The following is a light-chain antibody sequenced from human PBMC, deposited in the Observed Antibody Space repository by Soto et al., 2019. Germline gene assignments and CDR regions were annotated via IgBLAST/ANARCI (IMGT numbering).Light chain of an antibody. CDR3: QQFGSSSWT. CDR1: QSVSSRY. J-gene: IGKJ1*01. V-gene: IGKV3-20*01. Sequence: DIVMTHSPATLSVSPGDRATLSSRASQSVSSRYLAWYQQKPGQAPRLLIYATSSRATGIPDRFRGSGSGTDFTLTINRLEPEDFAVYYCQQFGSSSWTFGQGTKVDIK. CDR2: ATS.